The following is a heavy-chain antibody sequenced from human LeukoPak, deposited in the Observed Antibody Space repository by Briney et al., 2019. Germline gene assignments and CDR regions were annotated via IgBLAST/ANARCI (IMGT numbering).Heavy chain of an antibody. CDR3: ASPGTVGYCSGGSCYSA. D-gene: IGHD2-15*01. CDR2: IIPIPGIA. J-gene: IGHJ5*02. Sequence: ASVKVSCKASGGTFSSYAISWVRQAPGQGLEWMGRIIPIPGIANYAQKFQGRVTITADKSTSTAYMELSSLRSEDTAVYYCASPGTVGYCSGGSCYSAWGQGTLVTVSS. V-gene: IGHV1-69*04. CDR1: GGTFSSYA.